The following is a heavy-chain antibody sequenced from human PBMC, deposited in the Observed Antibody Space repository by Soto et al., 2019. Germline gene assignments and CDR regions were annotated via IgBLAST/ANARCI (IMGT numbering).Heavy chain of an antibody. V-gene: IGHV1-69*01. CDR3: AVDSTVAGYYYYHGMDV. CDR2: IISIFGTA. J-gene: IGHJ6*02. Sequence: QVQLVQSGAEVKKPGSSVKVSCKASGGTFSSYAISWVRQAPGQGLEWMGGIISIFGTANCAQKFQGRVTITADESTSTAYMELSSLRSEDTAVYYCAVDSTVAGYYYYHGMDVWGQGTTVTVSS. D-gene: IGHD6-19*01. CDR1: GGTFSSYA.